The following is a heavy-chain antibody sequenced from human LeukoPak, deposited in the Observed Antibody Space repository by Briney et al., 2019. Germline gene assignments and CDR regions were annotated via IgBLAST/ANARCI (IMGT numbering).Heavy chain of an antibody. CDR2: INHSGST. V-gene: IGHV4-34*01. CDR1: GGSFSGYY. J-gene: IGHJ2*01. CDR3: ARGAQYYDILTGYYRSYWYFDL. Sequence: SGTLSLTCAVYGGSFSGYYWSWIRQPPGKGLEWIGEINHSGSTNYNPSLKSRVTISVDTSKDQFSLKLSSVTAADTAVYYCARGAQYYDILTGYYRSYWYFDLWGRGTLVTVSS. D-gene: IGHD3-9*01.